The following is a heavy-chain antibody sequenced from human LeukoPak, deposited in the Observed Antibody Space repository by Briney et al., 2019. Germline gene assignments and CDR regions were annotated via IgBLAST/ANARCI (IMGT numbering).Heavy chain of an antibody. CDR2: IRYDGSNK. J-gene: IGHJ6*02. V-gene: IGHV3-30*02. D-gene: IGHD6-19*01. Sequence: GGSLRLSCAASGFIFSSYGMHWVRQAPGKGLEWVAFIRYDGSNKDYVDSVKGRFTISRDNSKNTLYLQMNSLRAEDTAVYYCAMSSRDDYHGMDVWGHGTTVTVSS. CDR1: GFIFSSYG. CDR3: AMSSRDDYHGMDV.